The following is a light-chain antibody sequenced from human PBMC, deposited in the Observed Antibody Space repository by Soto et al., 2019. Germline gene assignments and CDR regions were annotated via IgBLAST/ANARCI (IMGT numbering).Light chain of an antibody. V-gene: IGKV1-5*02. J-gene: IGKJ1*01. CDR3: QQYSVYWT. Sequence: SSLSASVGDRVTIICRASQSVSTRLAWYQQKPGKAPKVLIYDASSWAGGVPSRFTGSGSGTEFTLTINSLQPDDFATYYCQQYSVYWTFGQGTKVDIK. CDR2: DAS. CDR1: QSVSTR.